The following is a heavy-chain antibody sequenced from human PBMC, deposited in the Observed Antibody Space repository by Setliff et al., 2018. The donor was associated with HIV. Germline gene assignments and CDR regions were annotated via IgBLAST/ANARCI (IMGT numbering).Heavy chain of an antibody. D-gene: IGHD2-15*01. V-gene: IGHV1-3*01. CDR2: INAGNGNT. Sequence: ASVKVSCKASGYTFTNYTIHWVRQAPGQSLEWMGWINAGNGNTKYSQKFQGRFTISRDDSKNTLCLQMNSLKTEDTAVYYCTTGIRTWGQGTLVTVSS. J-gene: IGHJ5*02. CDR1: GYTFTNYT. CDR3: TTGIRT.